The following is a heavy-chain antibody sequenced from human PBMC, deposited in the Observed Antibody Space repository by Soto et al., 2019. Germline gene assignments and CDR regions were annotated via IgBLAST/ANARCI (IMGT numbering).Heavy chain of an antibody. D-gene: IGHD6-13*01. CDR2: INHSGST. CDR3: ARTIQAAADY. Sequence: QVQLQQWGAGLLKPSETLSLTCAVYGGSFSGYHWSWIRQPPGKGLEWIGEINHSGSTNYNPSLKSRVTISVDTSKNQFSLKLSSVTAADTAVYYCARTIQAAADYWGQGTLVTVSS. J-gene: IGHJ4*02. CDR1: GGSFSGYH. V-gene: IGHV4-34*01.